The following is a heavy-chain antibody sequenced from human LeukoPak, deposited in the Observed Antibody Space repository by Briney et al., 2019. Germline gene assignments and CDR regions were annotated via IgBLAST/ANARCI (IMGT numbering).Heavy chain of an antibody. Sequence: ASVKVSCKASGFTFTGHYMHWVRQAPGQGLEWMGWIHAGRGDTNYAQKFQGRFTMTRDTSIDTLFMELSSLRSDDTAVYYCARDENWGPDYWGQGTLVTVSS. V-gene: IGHV1-2*02. CDR3: ARDENWGPDY. J-gene: IGHJ4*02. CDR1: GFTFTGHY. CDR2: IHAGRGDT. D-gene: IGHD7-27*01.